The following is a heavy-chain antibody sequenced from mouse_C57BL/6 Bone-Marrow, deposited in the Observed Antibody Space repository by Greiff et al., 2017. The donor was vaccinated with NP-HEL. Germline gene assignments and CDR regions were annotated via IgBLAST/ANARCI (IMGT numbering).Heavy chain of an antibody. CDR2: ISGGGGNT. CDR1: GFTFSSYT. Sequence: EVHLVESGGGLVKPGGSLKLSCAASGFTFSSYTMSWGRQTPEKRLEGVASISGGGGNTYYPESVKGRVTISRDNAKKTLYLHMSSLRSEDTALYYCARHYCVGYYVYYAMDYWGQGTSVTVSS. D-gene: IGHD2-3*01. CDR3: ARHYCVGYYVYYAMDY. J-gene: IGHJ4*01. V-gene: IGHV5-9*01.